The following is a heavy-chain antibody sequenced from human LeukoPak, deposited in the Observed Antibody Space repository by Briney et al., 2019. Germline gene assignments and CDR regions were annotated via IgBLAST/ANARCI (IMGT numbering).Heavy chain of an antibody. J-gene: IGHJ3*02. Sequence: GGTLRLSCAASGFTFSSYVMHWVRQAPGKGLEWVAVISYDGSNKYYADSVKGRFTISRDNSENTLYLQMNSLRAEDTTVYYCARDGVDSSGYPPGGDAFDIWGQGTMVTVSS. V-gene: IGHV3-30-3*01. CDR2: ISYDGSNK. CDR3: ARDGVDSSGYPPGGDAFDI. D-gene: IGHD3-22*01. CDR1: GFTFSSYV.